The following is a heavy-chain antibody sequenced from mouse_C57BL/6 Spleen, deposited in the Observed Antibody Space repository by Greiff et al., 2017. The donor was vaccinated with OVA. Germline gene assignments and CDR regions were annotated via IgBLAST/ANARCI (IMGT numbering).Heavy chain of an antibody. V-gene: IGHV1-59*01. CDR1: GYTFTSYW. J-gene: IGHJ2*01. D-gene: IGHD3-3*01. CDR2: IDPSDSYT. Sequence: QVQLQQPGAELVRPGTSVKLSCKASGYTFTSYWMHWVKQRPGQGLEWIGVIDPSDSYTNYNQKFKGKATLTVDTSSSTAYMQLSSLTSEDSAVYYCAGTGDYWGQGTTLTVSS. CDR3: AGTGDY.